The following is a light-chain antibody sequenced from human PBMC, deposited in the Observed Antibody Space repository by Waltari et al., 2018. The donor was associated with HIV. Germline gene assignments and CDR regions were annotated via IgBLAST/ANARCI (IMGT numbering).Light chain of an antibody. CDR1: SSDVGGYNY. J-gene: IGLJ1*01. V-gene: IGLV2-14*03. Sequence: QSALTQPASVSGSPGQSITISCIGTSSDVGGYNYVSWYQQHPGKAPKLMIYDVSNRPSGVPNRFSGSKSGNTASLTISGLQAEDEADYYCSSYTSSITRYVFGTGTKVTVL. CDR2: DVS. CDR3: SSYTSSITRYV.